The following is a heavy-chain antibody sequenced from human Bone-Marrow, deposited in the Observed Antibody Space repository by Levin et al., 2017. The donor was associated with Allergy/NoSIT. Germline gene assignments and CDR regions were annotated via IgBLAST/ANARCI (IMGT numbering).Heavy chain of an antibody. V-gene: IGHV4-59*08. J-gene: IGHJ3*02. CDR2: IYYSGST. D-gene: IGHD3-10*01. Sequence: SETLSLTCTVSGGSISSYYWSWIRQPPGKGLEWIGYIYYSGSTNYNPSLKSRVTISVDTSKNQFSLKLSSVTAADTAVYYCARHEDGFGESERAFDIWGQGTMVTVSS. CDR1: GGSISSYY. CDR3: ARHEDGFGESERAFDI.